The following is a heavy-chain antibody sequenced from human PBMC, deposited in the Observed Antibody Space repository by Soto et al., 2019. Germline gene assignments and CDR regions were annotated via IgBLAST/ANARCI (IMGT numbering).Heavy chain of an antibody. V-gene: IGHV3-72*01. CDR3: ARDSSSCRGGHCYFDN. J-gene: IGHJ4*02. Sequence: PGGSLRLSCAVSGFTFSDHFMDWVRQTPGKGLEWVGRIRSKANNYITEYAASVKGRFTISRDDSKNSLYLQMNGLRIEDTAMYFCARDSSSCRGGHCYFDNWGQGTLVTVSS. D-gene: IGHD2-21*02. CDR1: GFTFSDHF. CDR2: IRSKANNYIT.